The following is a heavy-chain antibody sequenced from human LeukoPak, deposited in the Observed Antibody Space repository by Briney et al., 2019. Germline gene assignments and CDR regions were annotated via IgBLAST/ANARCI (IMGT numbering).Heavy chain of an antibody. D-gene: IGHD3-22*01. J-gene: IGHJ4*02. Sequence: GGSLRLSCAASGFTVSSNYMSWVRQAPGKGLEWVSVIYSGGSTYYADSVKGRFTISRDNSKNTFYLQMNSLRAEDTAVYYCARGLYYFDTSGYLYYWGQGTLVTVSS. V-gene: IGHV3-53*01. CDR1: GFTVSSNY. CDR3: ARGLYYFDTSGYLYY. CDR2: IYSGGST.